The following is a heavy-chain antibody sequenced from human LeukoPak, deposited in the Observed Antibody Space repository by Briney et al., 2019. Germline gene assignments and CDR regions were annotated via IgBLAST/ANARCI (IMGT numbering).Heavy chain of an antibody. Sequence: SETLSLTCTVSGGSISSSSYYWGWIRQPPGKGLEWIGSIYYSGSTYYNPSLKSRVTISVDTSKNQFSLKLSSVTAADTAVYYCARSYYDFWSGYRWFDPWGQGTLVTVSS. J-gene: IGHJ5*02. CDR1: GGSISSSSYY. V-gene: IGHV4-39*07. CDR3: ARSYYDFWSGYRWFDP. D-gene: IGHD3-3*01. CDR2: IYYSGST.